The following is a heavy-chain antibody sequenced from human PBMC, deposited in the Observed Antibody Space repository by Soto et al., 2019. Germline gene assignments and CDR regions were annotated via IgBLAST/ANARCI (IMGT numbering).Heavy chain of an antibody. CDR2: IYYSVTT. J-gene: IGHJ6*02. D-gene: IGHD5-12*01. CDR1: GGSISSRRYS. V-gene: IGHV4-39*01. CDR3: ARQLGGHDYTYFYGMDV. Sequence: SETLSLTCTVSGGSISSRRYSWGWIRQPPGKGVEWVGNIYYSVTTYHSPSLKSRVTISVDTSKNKFSLKMCSVTAADSAVYYCARQLGGHDYTYFYGMDVWGQGTTVTVSS.